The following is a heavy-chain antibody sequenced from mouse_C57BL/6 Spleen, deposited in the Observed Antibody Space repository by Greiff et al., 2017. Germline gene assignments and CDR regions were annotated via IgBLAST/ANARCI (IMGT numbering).Heavy chain of an antibody. Sequence: EVKLMESGPGLVKPSQSLSLTCSVTGYSITSGYYWNWIRQFPGNKLEWMGYISYDGSNNYNPSLKNRISITRDTSKNQFFLKLNSVTTEDTATYYCARKLPYYFDYWGQGTTLTVSS. V-gene: IGHV3-6*01. J-gene: IGHJ2*01. D-gene: IGHD1-1*01. CDR2: ISYDGSN. CDR1: GYSITSGYY. CDR3: ARKLPYYFDY.